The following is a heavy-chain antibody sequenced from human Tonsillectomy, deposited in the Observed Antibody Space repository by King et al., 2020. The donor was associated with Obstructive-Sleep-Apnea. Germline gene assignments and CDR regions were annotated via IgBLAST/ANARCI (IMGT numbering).Heavy chain of an antibody. CDR1: GGSISNYY. D-gene: IGHD5-12*01. J-gene: IGHJ4*02. Sequence: MQLQESGPGLVKPSETLSLTCTVSGGSISNYYWSWIRQPPGKGLEWIGYMYYSGNTNFNPSLKSRVTISADTSKIQISLRLSSGTAADTAVYYCARHRGVEDYGGYGDYFDYWGQGTLVTVSS. V-gene: IGHV4-59*08. CDR2: MYYSGNT. CDR3: ARHRGVEDYGGYGDYFDY.